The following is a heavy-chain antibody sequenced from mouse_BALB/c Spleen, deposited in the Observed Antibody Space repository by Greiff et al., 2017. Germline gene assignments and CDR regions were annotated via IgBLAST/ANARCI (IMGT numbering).Heavy chain of an antibody. V-gene: IGHV1-82*01. CDR2: IYPGDGDT. D-gene: IGHD2-1*01. Sequence: QVQLQQSGPELVKPGASVKIFCKASGYAFSSSWMNWVKPRPGQGLEWIGRIYPGDGDTNYNGKFKGKATRTADKSSSTAYMQLSSLTSVDSAVEFCARGGGNPSMDYWGQGTSVTVSA. CDR1: GYAFSSSW. CDR3: ARGGGNPSMDY. J-gene: IGHJ4*01.